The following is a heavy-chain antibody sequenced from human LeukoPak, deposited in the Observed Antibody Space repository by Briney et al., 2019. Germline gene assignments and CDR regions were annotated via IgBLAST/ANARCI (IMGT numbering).Heavy chain of an antibody. V-gene: IGHV3-30-3*01. CDR2: ISYDGSNK. D-gene: IGHD2-2*02. CDR3: ARGGVAAAIQRGEGNFDY. Sequence: GGSLRLPCAASGFTFSSYAMHWVRQAPGKGLEWVAVISYDGSNKYYADSVKGRFTISRDNSKNTLYLQMNSLRAEDTAVYYCARGGVAAAIQRGEGNFDYWGQGTLVTVSS. J-gene: IGHJ4*02. CDR1: GFTFSSYA.